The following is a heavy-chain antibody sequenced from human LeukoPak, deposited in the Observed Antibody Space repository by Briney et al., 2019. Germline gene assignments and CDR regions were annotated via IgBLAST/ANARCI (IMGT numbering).Heavy chain of an antibody. CDR1: GFTVSSYW. Sequence: GGSLRLSCAASGFTVSSYWMSWVRQAPGKGLEWVANIKQDGSEKYYVDSVKGRFTISRDNAKNSLYLQMNSLRAEDTAVYYCAREEDTASDYWGQGTLVTVSS. V-gene: IGHV3-7*03. D-gene: IGHD5-18*01. CDR2: IKQDGSEK. J-gene: IGHJ4*02. CDR3: AREEDTASDY.